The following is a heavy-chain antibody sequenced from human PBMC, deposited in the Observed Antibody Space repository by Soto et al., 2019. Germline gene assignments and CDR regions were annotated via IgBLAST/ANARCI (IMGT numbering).Heavy chain of an antibody. V-gene: IGHV3-21*01. Sequence: GGSLRLSCAASGFTFSSYNMNWVRQAPGKGLEWVSSISSSSSYIYYADSVKGRFTISRDNAKNSLYLQMNSLRAEDTAVYYCARAPLQYTTSLWFDPWGQGTLVTVSS. CDR1: GFTFSSYN. CDR3: ARAPLQYTTSLWFDP. D-gene: IGHD1-1*01. J-gene: IGHJ5*02. CDR2: ISSSSSYI.